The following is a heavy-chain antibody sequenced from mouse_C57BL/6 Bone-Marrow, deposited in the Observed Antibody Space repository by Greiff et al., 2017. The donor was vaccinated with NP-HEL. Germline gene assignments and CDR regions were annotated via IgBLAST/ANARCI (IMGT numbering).Heavy chain of an antibody. CDR2: IDPENGDT. D-gene: IGHD2-5*01. CDR1: GFNIKDDY. CDR3: ASSLYSNYPYYFDY. V-gene: IGHV14-4*01. J-gene: IGHJ2*01. Sequence: VQLQQSGAELVRPGASVKLSCTASGFNIKDDYMHWVKQRPEQGLEWIGWIDPENGDTEYASKFQGKATITADTSSNTAYLQLSSLTSEDTAIYYCASSLYSNYPYYFDYWGQGTTLTVSS.